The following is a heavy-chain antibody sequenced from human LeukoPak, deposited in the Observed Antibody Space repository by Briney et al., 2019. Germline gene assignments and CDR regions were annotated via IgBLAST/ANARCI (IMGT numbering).Heavy chain of an antibody. J-gene: IGHJ5*02. CDR3: ASLTTYYYDSSGYPDNWFDP. Sequence: SQTLSLTCTVSGGSISSGGYYWSWIRRHPGKGLEWIGYIYYSGSTYYNPSLKSRVTISVDTSKNQFSLKLSSVTAADTAVYYCASLTTYYYDSSGYPDNWFDPWGQGTLVTVSS. CDR2: IYYSGST. D-gene: IGHD3-22*01. V-gene: IGHV4-31*03. CDR1: GGSISSGGYY.